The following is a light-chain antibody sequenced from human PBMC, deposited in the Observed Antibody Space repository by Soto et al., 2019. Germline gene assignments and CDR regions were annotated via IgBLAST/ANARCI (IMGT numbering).Light chain of an antibody. J-gene: IGLJ7*01. CDR1: SSDVGSYNL. V-gene: IGLV2-23*01. CDR2: EGS. CDR3: CSYEGSSTLEAV. Sequence: QSVLTQPASVSGSPGQSITISCTGTSSDVGSYNLVSWYQQHPDKAPKLMIYEGSKRPSGVSNRFSGSKSDNTASLTISGLQAEDEADYYCCSYEGSSTLEAVFGGGTQLTVL.